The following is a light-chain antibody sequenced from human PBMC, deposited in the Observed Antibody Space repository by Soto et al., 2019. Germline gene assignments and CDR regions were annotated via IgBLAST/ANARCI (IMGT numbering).Light chain of an antibody. CDR1: SSDVGGYNY. J-gene: IGLJ1*01. CDR3: RSYTSSSTLV. V-gene: IGLV2-14*01. Sequence: QSALTQPASVSGSPGQSITISCTGSSSDVGGYNYVSWYQQHPGKAPKLMIYEVSNRPSGVSNRFSSSKSGNTASLTISGLQAEDEADYYCRSYTSSSTLVFGTGTKLTVL. CDR2: EVS.